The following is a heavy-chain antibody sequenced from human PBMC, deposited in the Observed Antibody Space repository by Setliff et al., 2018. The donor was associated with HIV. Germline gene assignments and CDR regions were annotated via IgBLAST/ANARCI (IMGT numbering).Heavy chain of an antibody. D-gene: IGHD5-12*01. V-gene: IGHV4-59*11. CDR3: ARVGYSRTSYAMDV. Sequence: SETLSLTCILSGGSISDHYWSWIRQPPGKGLEWIGTIYHSGRTTYSPSLKSRLTISVDTSNNQFSLKLSSVIAADTAVYYCARVGYSRTSYAMDVWGQGTTVTVSS. CDR2: IYHSGRT. CDR1: GGSISDHY. J-gene: IGHJ6*02.